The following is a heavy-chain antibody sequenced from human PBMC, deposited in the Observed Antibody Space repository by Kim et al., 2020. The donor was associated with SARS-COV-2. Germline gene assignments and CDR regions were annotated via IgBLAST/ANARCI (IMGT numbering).Heavy chain of an antibody. Sequence: YYADSVKGRFTISRDNAKNSLYLQMNSLRAEDTAVYYCARMGIAVAGFDYWGQGTLVTVSS. D-gene: IGHD6-19*01. CDR3: ARMGIAVAGFDY. J-gene: IGHJ4*02. V-gene: IGHV3-48*03.